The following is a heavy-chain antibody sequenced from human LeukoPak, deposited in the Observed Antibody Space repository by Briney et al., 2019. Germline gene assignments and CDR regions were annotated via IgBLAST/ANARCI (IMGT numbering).Heavy chain of an antibody. CDR1: GGSISSGDYY. CDR3: ARHIPAPQWELLSYLDY. V-gene: IGHV4-30-4*08. CDR2: IYYSGST. D-gene: IGHD1-26*01. Sequence: SQTLSLTCTVSGGSISSGDYYWSWIRQPPGKGLEWIGYIYYSGSTYYNPSLKSRVTISVDTSKNQFSLKLSSVTAADTAVYYCARHIPAPQWELLSYLDYWGQGTLVTVSS. J-gene: IGHJ4*02.